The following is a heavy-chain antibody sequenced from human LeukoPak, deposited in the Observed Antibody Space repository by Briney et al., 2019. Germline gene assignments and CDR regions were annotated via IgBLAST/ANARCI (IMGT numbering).Heavy chain of an antibody. CDR3: AKDSSGWYFDY. J-gene: IGHJ4*02. D-gene: IGHD6-19*01. CDR1: GFTFSSYG. V-gene: IGHV3-30*02. CDR2: IRYDGSNK. Sequence: GGSLRLSCAASGFTFSSYGMHWVRQAPGKGLEWVAFIRYDGSNKYYADSVKGRFTISRDNSKNTLYLQMNSLRAEDTAVYYCAKDSSGWYFDYWGQGTLVTVSS.